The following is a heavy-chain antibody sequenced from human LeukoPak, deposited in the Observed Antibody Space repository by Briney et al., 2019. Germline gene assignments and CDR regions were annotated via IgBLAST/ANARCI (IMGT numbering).Heavy chain of an antibody. CDR2: IYYSGST. CDR1: GGSISSYY. V-gene: IGHV4-59*01. D-gene: IGHD6-13*01. Sequence: SETLSLTCTVSGGSISSYYWNWIRQPPGKGLEWIGYIYYSGSTNYNPSLKSRVTISVDTSKNQFSLKLSSVTAADTAVYYCARAGANGIEAAGSLRYWGQGTLVTVSS. J-gene: IGHJ4*02. CDR3: ARAGANGIEAAGSLRY.